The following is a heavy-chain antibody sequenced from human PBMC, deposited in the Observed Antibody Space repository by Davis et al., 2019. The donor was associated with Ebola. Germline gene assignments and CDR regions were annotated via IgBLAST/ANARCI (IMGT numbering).Heavy chain of an antibody. Sequence: PGGSLRLSCAVYGWSFRGYYWSWIRQPPGKGLEWIGEINHSGSTNYNPSLKSRVTISVDTSKNQFSLTLSSVTAADTAVYYCARVVVVPTALYYYYYGMDVWGRGTTVTVSS. CDR3: ARVVVVPTALYYYYYGMDV. J-gene: IGHJ6*02. D-gene: IGHD2-2*01. CDR2: INHSGST. V-gene: IGHV4-34*01. CDR1: GWSFRGYY.